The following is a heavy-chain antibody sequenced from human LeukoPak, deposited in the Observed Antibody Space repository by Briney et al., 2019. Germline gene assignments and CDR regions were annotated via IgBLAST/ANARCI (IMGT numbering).Heavy chain of an antibody. CDR2: IRYDGRNK. J-gene: IGHJ4*02. V-gene: IGHV3-30*02. Sequence: GGSLRLSCAASGFTFSTYGMHWVRQAPGKGLEWVVFIRYDGRNKYYADSVKGRFTIFRDNSKNTPCLQMNSLRAEDTAVYYCAKEIWPTVTTPGHTHFDYWGQGTLVTVSS. D-gene: IGHD4-17*01. CDR3: AKEIWPTVTTPGHTHFDY. CDR1: GFTFSTYG.